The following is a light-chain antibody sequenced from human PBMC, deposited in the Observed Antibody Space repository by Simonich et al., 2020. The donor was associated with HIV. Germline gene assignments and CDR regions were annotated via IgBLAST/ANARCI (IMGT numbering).Light chain of an antibody. CDR3: SSYTSSSTVV. V-gene: IGLV2-14*01. CDR1: RSDVGAYNY. J-gene: IGLJ2*01. Sequence: QSALTQPPSSSVSPCPSVPISCTGTRSDVGAYNYVSWYQPHPCKAPPLMIYEVTNRPSGVSNRFPGSKSGNTASLTISGLQAEDEADDCCSSYTSSSTVVFGGGTKLTVL. CDR2: EVT.